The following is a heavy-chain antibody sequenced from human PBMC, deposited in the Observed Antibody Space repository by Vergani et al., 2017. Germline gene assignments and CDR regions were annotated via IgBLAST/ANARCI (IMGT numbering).Heavy chain of an antibody. Sequence: QVQLVQSGAEVKKPGSSVKVSCKASGGTFSSYAISWVRQAPGQGLEWMGRIIPIFVTASYAQKFQGRVAITADESTNTAYMELYSLRSEDTAVYFCATSYPYGFGSYPYGMDVWGQGTTVTVSS. CDR3: ATSYPYGFGSYPYGMDV. CDR2: IIPIFVTA. V-gene: IGHV1-69*13. D-gene: IGHD3-10*01. J-gene: IGHJ6*02. CDR1: GGTFSSYA.